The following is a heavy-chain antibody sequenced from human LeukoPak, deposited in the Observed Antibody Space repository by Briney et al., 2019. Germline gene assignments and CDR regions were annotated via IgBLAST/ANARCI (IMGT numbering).Heavy chain of an antibody. Sequence: SETLSLTCTVSGGSISSYYWSWIRQPPGKGLEWIGYIYYSGSTNYNPSLKSRVTMSVDTSKNQFSLKLSSVTAADTAVYYCARTPAGDYGDYDFDYWGQGTLVTVSS. D-gene: IGHD4-17*01. V-gene: IGHV4-59*01. CDR2: IYYSGST. CDR1: GGSISSYY. J-gene: IGHJ4*02. CDR3: ARTPAGDYGDYDFDY.